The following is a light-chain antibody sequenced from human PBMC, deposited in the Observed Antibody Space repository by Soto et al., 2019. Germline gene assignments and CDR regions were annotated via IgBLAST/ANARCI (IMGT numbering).Light chain of an antibody. CDR1: QNINYW. CDR3: QQYTHYPWT. V-gene: IGKV1-5*03. Sequence: DIQLTQSPSTLSASVGDRVTITCRASQNINYWLAWYQQKPGKAPKLLIYQASSLESGFPSRFMGSGSGTDFTLTISSLQPDDFATYYCQQYTHYPWTFGRGTEVEIK. J-gene: IGKJ1*01. CDR2: QAS.